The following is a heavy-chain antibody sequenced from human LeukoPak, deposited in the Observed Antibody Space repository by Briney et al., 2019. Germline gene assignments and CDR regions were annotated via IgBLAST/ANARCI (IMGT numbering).Heavy chain of an antibody. J-gene: IGHJ4*02. CDR2: IDNDGSGT. CDR1: GFTFNNYW. Sequence: GGSLRLSCAVSGFTFNNYWIHWVRQAPGKGLVWVSQIDNDGSGTTYADSVKGRFTISRDNAKNTLYLQMNSLRAEDTAVYYCARGGYGTGPDYWGQGILVTVSS. D-gene: IGHD3-10*01. V-gene: IGHV3-74*01. CDR3: ARGGYGTGPDY.